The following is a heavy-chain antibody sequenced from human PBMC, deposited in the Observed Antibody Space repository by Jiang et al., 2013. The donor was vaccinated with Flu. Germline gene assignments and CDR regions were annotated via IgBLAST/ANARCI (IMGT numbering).Heavy chain of an antibody. CDR2: MNPNSGNT. V-gene: IGHV1-8*01. J-gene: IGHJ3*02. CDR3: ASVPSYYDSSERDAFDI. CDR1: GYTFTSYD. Sequence: SGAEVKKPGASVKVSCKASGYTFTSYDINWVRQATGQGLEWMGWMNPNSGNTGYAQKFQGRVTMTRNTSISTAYMELSSLRSEDTAVYYCASVPSYYDSSERDAFDIWGQGTMVTVSS. D-gene: IGHD3-22*01.